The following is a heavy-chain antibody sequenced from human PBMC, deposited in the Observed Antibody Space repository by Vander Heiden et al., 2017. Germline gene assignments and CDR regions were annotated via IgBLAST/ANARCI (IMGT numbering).Heavy chain of an antibody. J-gene: IGHJ6*02. V-gene: IGHV3-30*04. Sequence: HWVRQAPGKGLEWVAVISYDGSNKYYADPVKGRFTISRDNSKNTLYLQMNSLRAEDTAVYYCAGLGGTQGYYGMDVWGQGTTVTVSS. CDR3: AGLGGTQGYYGMDV. CDR2: ISYDGSNK.